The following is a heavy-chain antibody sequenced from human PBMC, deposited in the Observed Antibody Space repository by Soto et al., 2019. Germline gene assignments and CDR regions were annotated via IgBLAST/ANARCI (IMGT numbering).Heavy chain of an antibody. CDR3: ARAGYSSGWSYAFDY. Sequence: ASVKVSCKASGHTFTGYYMHWVRQAPGQGLEWMGWINPNSGGTNYAQKFQGWVTMTRDTSISTAYMELSRLRSDDTAVYYCARAGYSSGWSYAFDYWGQATLLTVSS. J-gene: IGHJ4*02. CDR1: GHTFTGYY. CDR2: INPNSGGT. D-gene: IGHD6-19*01. V-gene: IGHV1-2*04.